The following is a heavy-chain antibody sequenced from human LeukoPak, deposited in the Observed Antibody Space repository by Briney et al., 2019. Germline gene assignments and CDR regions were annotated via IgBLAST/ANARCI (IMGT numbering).Heavy chain of an antibody. J-gene: IGHJ4*02. V-gene: IGHV3-64*05. D-gene: IGHD4-17*01. CDR1: GFTFSSCA. CDR2: ISSNGGST. Sequence: GGSLRLSCSASGFTFSSCAMHWVRQAPGKGLEYVSAISSNGGSTYYADSVEGRFTISRDNSKNTLYVEMSSLRAEDTAVYYCVKDPTGGYGDRRSFDYWGQGTLVTVSS. CDR3: VKDPTGGYGDRRSFDY.